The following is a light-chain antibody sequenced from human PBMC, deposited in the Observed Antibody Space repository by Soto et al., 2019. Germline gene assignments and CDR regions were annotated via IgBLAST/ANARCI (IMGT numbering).Light chain of an antibody. CDR2: DVT. J-gene: IGLJ1*01. Sequence: QSALTQPASVSGSPGPSITISCTGTSSDVGGFNYVSWYQQHPGKAPKLMIYDVTNRPSGVSYRFSGSKSGNTASLTISGLQAGDESDYYCNSHTCSSTYVFGTGTKLTVL. CDR3: NSHTCSSTYV. V-gene: IGLV2-14*03. CDR1: SSDVGGFNY.